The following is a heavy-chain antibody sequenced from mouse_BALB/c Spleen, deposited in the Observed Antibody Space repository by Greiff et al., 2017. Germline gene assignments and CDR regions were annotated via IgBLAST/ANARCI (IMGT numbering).Heavy chain of an antibody. CDR1: GFTFSSFG. D-gene: IGHD2-4*01. CDR2: ISSGSSTI. Sequence: EVHLVESGGGLVQPGGSRKLSCAASGFTFSSFGMHWVRQAPEKGLEWIAYISSGSSTIYYADTVKGRFTISRDNPKNTLFLQMTSLRSEDTAMYYCAGEDYDYDAMDYWGQGTSVTVSS. V-gene: IGHV5-17*02. CDR3: AGEDYDYDAMDY. J-gene: IGHJ4*01.